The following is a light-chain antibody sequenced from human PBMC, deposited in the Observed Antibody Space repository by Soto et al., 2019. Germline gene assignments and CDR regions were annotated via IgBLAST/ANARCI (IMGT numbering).Light chain of an antibody. CDR3: QQYSTYLWT. V-gene: IGKV1-5*03. Sequence: DIQMTQSPSTLSGSLGDRVTSTCRASQTISSWLAWYQQKPGKAPRLLMYQASSLKSGVPSRFSGSGPETEFTLTITSLQPDDTATYFCQQYSTYLWTFGQGTMVDIK. CDR2: QAS. J-gene: IGKJ1*01. CDR1: QTISSW.